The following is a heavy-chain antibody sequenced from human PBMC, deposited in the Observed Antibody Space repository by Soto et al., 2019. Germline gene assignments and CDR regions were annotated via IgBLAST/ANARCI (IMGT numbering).Heavy chain of an antibody. CDR2: ISGSGGST. J-gene: IGHJ4*02. Sequence: EVQLLESGGGLVQPGGSLRLSCAASGFTFSSYAMSWVRQAPGKGLEWVSAISGSGGSTYYADSVKGRFTISRDNSKNTLYLQMNSLRAEDTAVYYCAKIPMWAIVVVTPSYFDYWGQGTLVTVSS. CDR3: AKIPMWAIVVVTPSYFDY. D-gene: IGHD3-22*01. V-gene: IGHV3-23*01. CDR1: GFTFSSYA.